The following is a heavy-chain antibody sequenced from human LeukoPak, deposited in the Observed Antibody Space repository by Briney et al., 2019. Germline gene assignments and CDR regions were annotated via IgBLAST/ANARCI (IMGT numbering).Heavy chain of an antibody. CDR1: GGSISSSSYY. V-gene: IGHV4-39*07. Sequence: SETLSLTCTVSGGSISSSSYYWGWIRQPPGKGLEWIGSIYYSGSTYYNPSLKSRVTISVDTSKNQFSLKLSSVTAADTAVYYCARSPQGEIAAAGYYFDYWGQGTLVTVSS. CDR2: IYYSGST. J-gene: IGHJ4*02. CDR3: ARSPQGEIAAAGYYFDY. D-gene: IGHD6-13*01.